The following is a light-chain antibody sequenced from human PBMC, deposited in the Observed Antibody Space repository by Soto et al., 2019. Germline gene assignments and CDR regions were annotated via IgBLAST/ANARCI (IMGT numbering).Light chain of an antibody. V-gene: IGKV1-39*01. Sequence: IQMTQSPSSLSASVGDRVTITCRASQSISSYLNWYQQKPGKAPKLLIYAASSLQSGVPSRFSGSGSGTEFTLTISSLQPDDFATYYCQQYSSYWTFAQGTKVDI. CDR2: AAS. CDR1: QSISSY. J-gene: IGKJ1*01. CDR3: QQYSSYWT.